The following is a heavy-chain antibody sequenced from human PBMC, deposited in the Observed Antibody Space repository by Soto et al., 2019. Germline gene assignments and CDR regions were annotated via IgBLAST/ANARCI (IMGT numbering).Heavy chain of an antibody. J-gene: IGHJ5*02. CDR1: GGSISNYY. Sequence: SETLSLTCNVSGGSISNYYRTWVRQSPEKGLEWIGYMYYNGNINYNPSLKSRVTISIDTSKNQFSLTLKSVTAADTAVYYCASGGNWFDPWGQGVLVTVSS. CDR3: ASGGNWFDP. D-gene: IGHD3-16*01. V-gene: IGHV4-59*01. CDR2: MYYNGNI.